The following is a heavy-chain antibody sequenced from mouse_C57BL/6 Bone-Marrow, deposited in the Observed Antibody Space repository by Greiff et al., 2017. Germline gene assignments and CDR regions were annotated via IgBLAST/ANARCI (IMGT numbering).Heavy chain of an antibody. D-gene: IGHD5-5*01. V-gene: IGHV5-4*01. J-gene: IGHJ3*01. CDR3: ARDCDYPAWFAY. CDR1: GFTFSSYA. Sequence: EVQGVESGGGLVKPGGSLKLSCAASGFTFSSYAMSWVRQTPEKRLEWVATISDGGSYTDYPDNVKGRFTISRDNAKNNLYLQMSHLKSEDTAMYYCARDCDYPAWFAYWGQGTLVTVSA. CDR2: ISDGGSYT.